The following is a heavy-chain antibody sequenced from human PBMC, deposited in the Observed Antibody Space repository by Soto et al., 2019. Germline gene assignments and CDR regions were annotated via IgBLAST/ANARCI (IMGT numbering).Heavy chain of an antibody. CDR3: ARSGDILTGYFLYYFDY. V-gene: IGHV1-8*01. J-gene: IGHJ4*02. Sequence: QVQLVQSGAEVKKPGASVKVSCKASGYTFTSYDINWVRQATGQGLEWMGWMNPNSGNTGYAQKFQGRVTMTRTTSISTAYLELSSLRSEDTAVYYCARSGDILTGYFLYYFDYWGQGTLVTVSS. D-gene: IGHD3-9*01. CDR1: GYTFTSYD. CDR2: MNPNSGNT.